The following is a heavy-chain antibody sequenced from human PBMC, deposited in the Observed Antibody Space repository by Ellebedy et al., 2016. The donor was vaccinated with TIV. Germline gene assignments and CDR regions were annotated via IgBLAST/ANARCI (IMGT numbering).Heavy chain of an antibody. CDR1: GGSISSYY. Sequence: MPSETLSLTCTVSGGSISSYYWSWIRQPAGKGLEWIGRIYTSGSTNYNPSLKSRVTMSVDTSKNQFSLKLSSVTAADTAVYYCARTLWTGYYQYFDYWGQGTLVTVSS. CDR3: ARTLWTGYYQYFDY. V-gene: IGHV4-4*07. CDR2: IYTSGST. D-gene: IGHD3/OR15-3a*01. J-gene: IGHJ4*02.